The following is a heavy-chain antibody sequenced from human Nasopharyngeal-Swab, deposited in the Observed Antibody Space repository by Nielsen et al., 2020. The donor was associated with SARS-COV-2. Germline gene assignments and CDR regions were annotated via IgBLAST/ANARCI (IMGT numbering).Heavy chain of an antibody. Sequence: VRQMPGKGLEWVSAISGSGGSTYYADSVKGRFTISRDNSKNTLYLQMNSLRAEDTAVYYCAKDPYSGSYQRPVNWFDPWGQGTLVTVSS. CDR2: ISGSGGST. CDR3: AKDPYSGSYQRPVNWFDP. J-gene: IGHJ5*02. D-gene: IGHD1-26*01. V-gene: IGHV3-23*01.